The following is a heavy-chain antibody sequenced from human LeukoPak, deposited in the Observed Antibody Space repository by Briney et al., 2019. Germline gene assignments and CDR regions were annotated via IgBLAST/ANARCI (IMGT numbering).Heavy chain of an antibody. CDR3: AREQVVPYFDY. CDR1: GASISGSGYY. Sequence: PSETLSLTCAVSGASISGSGYYWGWIRQPPGKGLEWIGNIYYSGSTYYNASLQSRVTISIDTSKNQFSLRLNSVTAADTAMYYCAREQVVPYFDYWGQGTLVTVSS. J-gene: IGHJ4*02. D-gene: IGHD6-13*01. CDR2: IYYSGST. V-gene: IGHV4-39*02.